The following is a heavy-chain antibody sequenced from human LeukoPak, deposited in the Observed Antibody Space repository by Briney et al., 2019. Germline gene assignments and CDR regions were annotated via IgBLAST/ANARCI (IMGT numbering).Heavy chain of an antibody. J-gene: IGHJ4*02. Sequence: PGRSLTLSCAASGFTFSSHGMLWVRQAPGKGMEWVAVIWYDGSNKYYADSVKGRFTISRDNSKNTLYLQMNSLRAEDTAVYYCTRGPIYDILTGYLDYWGQGTLVTVSS. CDR2: IWYDGSNK. V-gene: IGHV3-33*01. CDR3: TRGPIYDILTGYLDY. CDR1: GFTFSSHG. D-gene: IGHD3-9*01.